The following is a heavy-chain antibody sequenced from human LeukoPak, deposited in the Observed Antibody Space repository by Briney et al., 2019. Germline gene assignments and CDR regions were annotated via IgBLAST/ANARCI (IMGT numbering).Heavy chain of an antibody. CDR3: AREVHGATLNHYWYFDL. CDR1: GGSISSYY. J-gene: IGHJ2*01. CDR2: IYYSGGT. Sequence: SETLSLTCTVSGGSISSYYWSWIRQPPGKGLEWIGYIYYSGGTNYNPSLKSRVTISVDTSKNQFSLKLSSVTAADTAVYYCAREVHGATLNHYWYFDLWGRGTLVTVSS. D-gene: IGHD1-26*01. V-gene: IGHV4-59*01.